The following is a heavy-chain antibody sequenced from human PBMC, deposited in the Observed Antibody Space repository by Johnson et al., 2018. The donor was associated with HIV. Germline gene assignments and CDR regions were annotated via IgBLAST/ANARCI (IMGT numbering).Heavy chain of an antibody. CDR2: IWYDGSNK. J-gene: IGHJ3*02. CDR3: AKHYYDSSDYPLPFDI. D-gene: IGHD3-22*01. V-gene: IGHV3-33*06. Sequence: QMLLVESGGGVVQPGRSLRLSCAASGFTFSSYGMHWVRQAPGKGLEWVAVIWYDGSNKYYADSVKGRFTISRDNSKNTLYLQMNSLRAEDTAVYYCAKHYYDSSDYPLPFDIWGQGTMVTVSS. CDR1: GFTFSSYG.